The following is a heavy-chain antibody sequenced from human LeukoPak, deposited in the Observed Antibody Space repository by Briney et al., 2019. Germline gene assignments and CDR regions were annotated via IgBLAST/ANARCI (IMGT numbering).Heavy chain of an antibody. CDR1: GYTFTGYY. D-gene: IGHD1-20*01. Sequence: ASVKVSCKASGYTFTGYYMHWVRQAPGQGLEWMGWINPNSGGTNYAQKFQGRVTMTRDTSISTAYMELSRLRFDDTAVYYCARDPNWNGAFDIWGQGTMVTVSS. J-gene: IGHJ3*02. V-gene: IGHV1-2*02. CDR2: INPNSGGT. CDR3: ARDPNWNGAFDI.